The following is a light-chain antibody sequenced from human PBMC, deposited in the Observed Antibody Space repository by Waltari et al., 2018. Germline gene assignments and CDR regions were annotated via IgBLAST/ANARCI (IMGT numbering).Light chain of an antibody. CDR3: SSYAGSNSFDVV. Sequence: QSALTPPPPASGSPGQSVTISCTGPSSAVGGYNYFSWSRQHPGKAPELMIFEVSKRPSGVPDRFSGSKSGNTASLTVSGLQAEDEADYYCSSYAGSNSFDVVFGGGTKLTVL. J-gene: IGLJ2*01. CDR1: SSAVGGYNY. V-gene: IGLV2-8*01. CDR2: EVS.